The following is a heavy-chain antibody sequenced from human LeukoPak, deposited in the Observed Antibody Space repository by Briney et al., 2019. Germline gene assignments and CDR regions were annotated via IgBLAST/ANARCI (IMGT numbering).Heavy chain of an antibody. J-gene: IGHJ4*02. V-gene: IGHV3-48*02. Sequence: GGSLRLSCAASGCTFSSYSMNWVRQAPGKGLELVSYIRSSGSPIYYADSVRGRFTISRDNAKNSLYLQMNSLRDEDTAVYYFGRDPDALDFWGQGTPVTVSS. CDR3: GRDPDALDF. CDR2: IRSSGSPI. CDR1: GCTFSSYS.